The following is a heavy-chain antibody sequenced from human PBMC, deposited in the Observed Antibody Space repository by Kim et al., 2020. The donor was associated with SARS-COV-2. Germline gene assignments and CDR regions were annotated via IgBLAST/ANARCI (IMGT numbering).Heavy chain of an antibody. J-gene: IGHJ5*02. Sequence: GGSLRLSCAASGFTFSSYGMHWVRQAPGKGLEWVAVIWYDGSNKYYADSVKGRFTISRDNSKNTLYLQMNSLRAEDTAVYYCARNNGPPVVWLGDFPCGFDPWGQGTLVTVSS. CDR1: GFTFSSYG. CDR2: IWYDGSNK. V-gene: IGHV3-33*08. D-gene: IGHD3-10*01. CDR3: ARNNGPPVVWLGDFPCGFDP.